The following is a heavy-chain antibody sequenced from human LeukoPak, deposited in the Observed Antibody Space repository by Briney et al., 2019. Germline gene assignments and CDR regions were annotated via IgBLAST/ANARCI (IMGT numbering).Heavy chain of an antibody. D-gene: IGHD1-14*01. CDR1: GYSFTSYG. V-gene: IGHV1-18*01. CDR3: AREIYGTYYFDY. J-gene: IGHJ4*02. CDR2: ISAYNGNT. Sequence: ASVKVSCKASGYSFTSYGISWVRQAPGQGLEGMRRISAYNGNTNYAQKLQGRVTMTTDTSTSTAYMELRSLRSDDTAVYYCAREIYGTYYFDYWGQGTLVTVSS.